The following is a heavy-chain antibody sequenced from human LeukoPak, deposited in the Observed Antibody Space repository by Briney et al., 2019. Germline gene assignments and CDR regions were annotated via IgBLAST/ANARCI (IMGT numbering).Heavy chain of an antibody. D-gene: IGHD1-14*01. J-gene: IGHJ4*02. V-gene: IGHV1-18*01. CDR3: ATDLAPTGPKPPQDY. CDR1: GYTFTSYG. CDR2: ISAYNGNT. Sequence: GASVKVSCKASGYTFTSYGISWVRQAPGQGLEWMGWISAYNGNTNYAQKLQGRVTMTTDTSTSTAYMELRSLRSDDTAVYYCATDLAPTGPKPPQDYWGQGTLVTVSS.